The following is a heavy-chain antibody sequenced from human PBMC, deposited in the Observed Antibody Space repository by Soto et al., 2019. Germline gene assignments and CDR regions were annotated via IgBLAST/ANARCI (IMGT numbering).Heavy chain of an antibody. CDR1: GFSLRTSGVG. V-gene: IGHV2-5*01. CDR2: IYWNDDK. CDR3: AKSGSTGWYGWFDP. Sequence: SGPTLVNPTQTLTLTCIFSGFSLRTSGVGVGWIRQPPGKALEWLGFIYWNDDKRYSPSLKSRLTITKDTSKNQVVLTMTNMDPVDTATYYFAKSGSTGWYGWFDPWGQGPLVTVSS. J-gene: IGHJ5*02. D-gene: IGHD6-19*01.